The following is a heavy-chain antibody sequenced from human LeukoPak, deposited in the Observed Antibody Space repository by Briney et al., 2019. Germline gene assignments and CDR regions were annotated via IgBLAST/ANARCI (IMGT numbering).Heavy chain of an antibody. CDR3: ATVPPAKLNTVMDDLPDY. CDR2: IYHSGST. J-gene: IGHJ4*02. D-gene: IGHD5-18*01. V-gene: IGHV4-38-2*02. Sequence: SETLSLTCTVSGYSISSGYYWGWIRQPPGKGLEWIGSIYHSGSTYYNPSLKSRVTISVDTSKNQFSLKLSSVTAADTAVYYCATVPPAKLNTVMDDLPDYWGQGTLVTVSS. CDR1: GYSISSGYY.